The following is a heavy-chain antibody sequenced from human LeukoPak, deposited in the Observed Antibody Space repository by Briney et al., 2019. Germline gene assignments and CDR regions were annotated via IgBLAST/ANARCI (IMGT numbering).Heavy chain of an antibody. CDR1: GFTFSIYE. Sequence: AGRSRRLSWAAYGFTFSIYEIKWDRQAAGKWLAWVSYITSRSTTIYYANPVKGRFTNSRDNAKNSLYLQMNSLRAEDTAVYYCARGSPGYWGQGTLVTVSS. CDR3: ARGSPGY. CDR2: ITSRSTTI. V-gene: IGHV3-48*03. J-gene: IGHJ4*02.